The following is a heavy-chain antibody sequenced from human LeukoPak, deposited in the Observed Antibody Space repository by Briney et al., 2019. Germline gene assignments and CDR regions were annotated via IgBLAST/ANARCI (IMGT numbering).Heavy chain of an antibody. D-gene: IGHD2-2*01. CDR3: AKDQCTRTSCDGYPGY. CDR2: IHFDGSTN. V-gene: IGHV3-30*02. J-gene: IGHJ4*02. Sequence: GGSLRLSCAASGFTFSSYGMHWVRQAPGKGLEWVAFIHFDGSTNYSGDSVKGRFTISRDNSKNTLYLQMNSLRPEDTAVYYCAKDQCTRTSCDGYPGYWGQGSLVTVSS. CDR1: GFTFSSYG.